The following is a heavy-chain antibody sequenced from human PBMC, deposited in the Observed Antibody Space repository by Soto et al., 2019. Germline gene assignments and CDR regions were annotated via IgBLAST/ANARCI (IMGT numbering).Heavy chain of an antibody. CDR1: GGSISSYY. J-gene: IGHJ4*02. V-gene: IGHV4-4*07. D-gene: IGHD2-15*01. CDR2: IYTSGST. Sequence: QVQLQESGPGLVKPSETLSLTCTVSGGSISSYYWSWIRQPAGKGLEWIGRIYTSGSTNYNPSLQSRVTMSIDTSKNQFSLKLSSVTAADTAVYYCAREGPDIVVVVAATSFDYWGQGTLVTVSS. CDR3: AREGPDIVVVVAATSFDY.